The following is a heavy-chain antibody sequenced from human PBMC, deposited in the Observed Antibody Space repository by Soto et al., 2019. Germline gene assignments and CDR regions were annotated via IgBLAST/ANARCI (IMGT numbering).Heavy chain of an antibody. CDR2: VYSGGST. Sequence: EVRLVESGGGLVQPGWSLRLSCAASGFTVSTKYLIWVRQVPGKELEWVSVVYSGGSTFYADSVRGRFTISRDNSKNTVNLQMNSLRAEDTAVYYCARDPWAADYWGQGTLVTVSS. CDR1: GFTVSTKY. CDR3: ARDPWAADY. J-gene: IGHJ4*02. V-gene: IGHV3-66*01. D-gene: IGHD3-16*01.